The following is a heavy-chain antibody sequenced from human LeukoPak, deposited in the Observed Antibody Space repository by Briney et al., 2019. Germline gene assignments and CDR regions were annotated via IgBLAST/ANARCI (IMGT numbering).Heavy chain of an antibody. CDR2: ISSSSSYK. Sequence: GGSLRLSCAASAFTFSGYSMNWVRQAPGKGLEWVSFISSSSSYKYYADSVKGRFTISRDNAKNSLYLQMNSLRAEDTAVYYCARERNYYYDMDVWGQGTTVTVSS. CDR3: ARERNYYYDMDV. CDR1: AFTFSGYS. J-gene: IGHJ6*02. V-gene: IGHV3-21*01.